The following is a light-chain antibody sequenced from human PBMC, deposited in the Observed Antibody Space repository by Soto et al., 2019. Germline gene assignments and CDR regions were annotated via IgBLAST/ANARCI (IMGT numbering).Light chain of an antibody. V-gene: IGKV3-15*01. CDR1: QSVSGN. Sequence: EIGMTQSPVTLSVSPGERATLSCRASQSVSGNLAWYQQKPGQAPRLLIYGASTRATGIPARFSGSGSGTEFTLTISSLQSEDFAVYYCQQYNNWPRTFGQGTKVDIK. CDR3: QQYNNWPRT. CDR2: GAS. J-gene: IGKJ1*01.